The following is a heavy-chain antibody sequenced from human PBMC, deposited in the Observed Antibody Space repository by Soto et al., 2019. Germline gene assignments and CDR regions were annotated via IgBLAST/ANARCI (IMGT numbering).Heavy chain of an antibody. J-gene: IGHJ4*02. CDR1: GFTVSSNY. Sequence: PGGSLRLSCAASGFTVSSNYMSWVRQAPGKGLEWVSVIYSGGSTYYADSVKGRFTISRDNSKNTLYLQMNSLRAEDTAVYYCARGGQRGLLRFLEWCKCGYFDCWGQGTLVTAPQ. CDR3: ARGGQRGLLRFLEWCKCGYFDC. CDR2: IYSGGST. V-gene: IGHV3-53*01. D-gene: IGHD3-3*01.